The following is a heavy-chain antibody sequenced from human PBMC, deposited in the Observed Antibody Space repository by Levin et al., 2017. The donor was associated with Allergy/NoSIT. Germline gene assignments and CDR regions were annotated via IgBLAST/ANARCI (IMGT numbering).Heavy chain of an antibody. Sequence: GGSLRLSCAASGFTFSSYAMHWVRQAPGKGLEWVAVISYDGSNKYYADSVKGRFTISRDNSKNTLYLQMNSLRAEDTAVYYCAREGGYYDILTGDGGDAFDSWGQGTMVTVSS. CDR3: AREGGYYDILTGDGGDAFDS. CDR1: GFTFSSYA. D-gene: IGHD3-9*01. J-gene: IGHJ3*02. V-gene: IGHV3-30-3*01. CDR2: ISYDGSNK.